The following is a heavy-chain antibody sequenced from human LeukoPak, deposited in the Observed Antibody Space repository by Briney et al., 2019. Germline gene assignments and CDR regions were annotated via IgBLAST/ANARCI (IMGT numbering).Heavy chain of an antibody. J-gene: IGHJ5*02. CDR2: IYSGDTT. CDR1: GFTFSSYA. Sequence: GGSLRLSCAASGFTFSSYAMHWVRQAPGKGLERVSVIYSGDTTYYAESVKGRFTISRDISKNTLYLQMNSLRAEDTAVYYCARDWYFDSSGYYYSTPWGQGTLVTVSS. V-gene: IGHV3-66*01. CDR3: ARDWYFDSSGYYYSTP. D-gene: IGHD3-22*01.